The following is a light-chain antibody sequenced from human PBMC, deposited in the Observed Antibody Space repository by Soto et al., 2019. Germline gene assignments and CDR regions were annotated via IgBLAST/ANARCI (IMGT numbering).Light chain of an antibody. CDR1: NIGSKS. J-gene: IGLJ1*01. CDR2: DDS. Sequence: SYELTQPPSVSVAPGQTAIITCGEKNIGSKSVHWYQQKPGQGPVLVVYDDSDRPSRIPERFSGSKSVKVATLTISRVEAGYEADYYCHVWDDSDHYVFGSGTKLTVL. V-gene: IGLV3-21*02. CDR3: HVWDDSDHYV.